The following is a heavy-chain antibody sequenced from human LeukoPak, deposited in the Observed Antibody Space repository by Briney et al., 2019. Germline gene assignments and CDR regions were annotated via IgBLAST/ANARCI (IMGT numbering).Heavy chain of an antibody. Sequence: SSETLSLTCAVSGGSISSSKWWSWVRQPPGKGLEWIGEIYHSGSTNYNPSLKSRVTISVDKSKNQFSLKLSSVTAADTALYYCARGVVGTTGFDYWGQGTLVTVSS. CDR1: GGSISSSKW. D-gene: IGHD1-26*01. J-gene: IGHJ4*02. CDR2: IYHSGST. V-gene: IGHV4-4*02. CDR3: ARGVVGTTGFDY.